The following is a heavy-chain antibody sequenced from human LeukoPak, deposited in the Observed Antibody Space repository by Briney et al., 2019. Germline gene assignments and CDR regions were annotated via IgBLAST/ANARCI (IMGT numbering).Heavy chain of an antibody. V-gene: IGHV3-30*02. D-gene: IGHD6-13*01. CDR1: GFTFSSYG. CDR3: AREPPAAGSI. CDR2: IRYDGSNQ. J-gene: IGHJ3*02. Sequence: PGGSLRLSCAASGFTFSSYGMHWVRQAPGKGLEWVTFIRYDGSNQYYADSVKGRFTISRDNSKNTLYLQMNSLRAEDTAVYYCAREPPAAGSIWGQGTMVTVSS.